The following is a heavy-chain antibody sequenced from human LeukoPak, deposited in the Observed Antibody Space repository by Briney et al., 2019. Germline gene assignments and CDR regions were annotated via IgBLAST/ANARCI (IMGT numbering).Heavy chain of an antibody. Sequence: SETLSLICTVSGGSISSSSYYWGWIRQPPGKGLEWIGSIYYSGSTYYNPSLKSRVTISVDTSKNQFSLKLSSVTAADTAVYYSARLSCGGDCYCDYWGQGTLVTVSS. CDR3: ARLSCGGDCYCDY. D-gene: IGHD2-21*02. CDR1: GGSISSSSYY. CDR2: IYYSGST. V-gene: IGHV4-39*01. J-gene: IGHJ4*02.